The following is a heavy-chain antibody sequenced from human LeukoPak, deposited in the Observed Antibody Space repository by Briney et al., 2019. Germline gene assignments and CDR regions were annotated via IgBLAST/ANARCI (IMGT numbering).Heavy chain of an antibody. CDR1: GYTLTELS. Sequence: ASVKVSCKVSGYTLTELSMHWVRQAPGKGLEWMGWINPNSGGTNYAQKFQGRITMTRDTSISTAYMELNSLRSDDTAVYYCARGRPSWFDPWGQGTLVIVSS. CDR3: ARGRPSWFDP. V-gene: IGHV1-2*02. CDR2: INPNSGGT. J-gene: IGHJ5*02.